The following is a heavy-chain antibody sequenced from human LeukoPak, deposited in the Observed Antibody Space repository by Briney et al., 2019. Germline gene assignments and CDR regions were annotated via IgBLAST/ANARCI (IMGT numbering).Heavy chain of an antibody. Sequence: GRSLRLSCAASGFTFSSYAMHWVRQAPGKGLEWVAVISYDGSNKYYADSVKGRFTISRDNSKNTLYLQMNSLRAEDTAVYYCAKEGPTVAASGFDYWGQGTLVTVSS. CDR1: GFTFSSYA. V-gene: IGHV3-30*04. D-gene: IGHD4-23*01. CDR3: AKEGPTVAASGFDY. CDR2: ISYDGSNK. J-gene: IGHJ4*02.